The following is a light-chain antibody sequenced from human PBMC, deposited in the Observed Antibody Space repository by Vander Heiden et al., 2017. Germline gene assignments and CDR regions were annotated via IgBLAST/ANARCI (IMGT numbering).Light chain of an antibody. J-gene: IGKJ3*01. Sequence: DIQMTQSPSTLAASLGDRVTITCRASQSIGSWLAWYQQKPGIAPTLLIYDASRLESGVPPRFSGSGSGTEFTLTISSLQPDDFATYYCQQYSHSPAFGPGTKVDIK. V-gene: IGKV1-5*01. CDR3: QQYSHSPA. CDR2: DAS. CDR1: QSIGSW.